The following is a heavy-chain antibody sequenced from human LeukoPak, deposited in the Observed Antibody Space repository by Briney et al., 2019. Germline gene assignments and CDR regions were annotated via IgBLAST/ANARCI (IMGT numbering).Heavy chain of an antibody. CDR3: ARGPLLNPSKPDYGSGSYKFDP. CDR2: MNPNSGNT. Sequence: GASVKVSCKASGYTFTSYDINWVRQATGQGLEWMGWMNPNSGNTGYAQKFQGRVTMTRNTSISTAYMELSSLRSEDTAVYYCARGPLLNPSKPDYGSGSYKFDPWGQGTLVTVSS. D-gene: IGHD3-10*01. V-gene: IGHV1-8*01. J-gene: IGHJ5*02. CDR1: GYTFTSYD.